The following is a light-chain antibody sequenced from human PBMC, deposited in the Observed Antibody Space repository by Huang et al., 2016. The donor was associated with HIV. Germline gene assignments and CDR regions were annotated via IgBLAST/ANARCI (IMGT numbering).Light chain of an antibody. CDR1: QSVSST. Sequence: EIVMTQSPATLSVSPGERATLSCRASQSVSSTLAWYQQKPGQAPRLLIYGASTRATGIPDRFSGSGSGTEFTLTISSLQSEDFAVYFCQQYNNWPPITFGQGTRLEIK. J-gene: IGKJ5*01. CDR2: GAS. V-gene: IGKV3-15*01. CDR3: QQYNNWPPIT.